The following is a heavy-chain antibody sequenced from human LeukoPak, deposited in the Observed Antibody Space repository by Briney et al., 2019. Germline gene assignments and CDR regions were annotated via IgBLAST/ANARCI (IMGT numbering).Heavy chain of an antibody. CDR2: IIPIFGTA. Sequence: GASVKVSCKASGGTFSSYAISWVRQAPGQGLEWMGGIIPIFGTANYAQKFQGRVTITADESTSTAYMELSSLRAEDTAVYYCARVRGDYYLDYWGQGTLVTVSS. V-gene: IGHV1-69*13. CDR1: GGTFSSYA. D-gene: IGHD3-16*01. J-gene: IGHJ4*02. CDR3: ARVRGDYYLDY.